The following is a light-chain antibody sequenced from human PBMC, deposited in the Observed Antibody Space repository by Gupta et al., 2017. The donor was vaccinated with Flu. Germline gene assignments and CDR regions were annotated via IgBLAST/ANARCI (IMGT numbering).Light chain of an antibody. V-gene: IGLV1-40*01. Sequence: QSALTPPPSVSGAPGQRVIISCAGGSSNFGAGDDVHWYQQLPGAAPKLLIYGNSNRPSGVANRFSGSKSGSSASLAITGLQAEDEADYYCQSYDSSLSAWVFGGGTKLTVV. CDR2: GNS. CDR1: SSNFGAGDD. CDR3: QSYDSSLSAWV. J-gene: IGLJ3*02.